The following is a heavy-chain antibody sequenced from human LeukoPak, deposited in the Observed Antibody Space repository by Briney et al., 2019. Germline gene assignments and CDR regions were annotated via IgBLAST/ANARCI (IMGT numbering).Heavy chain of an antibody. Sequence: PGGSLRLSCAASGFTFSGSAMHWVRQASGKGLEWVGRIRSKANSYATAYAASVKGRFTISRDDSKNTAYLQMNSLKTEDTAVYYCTRVRQSGYYSWGQGTLVTVSS. CDR3: TRVRQSGYYS. V-gene: IGHV3-73*01. J-gene: IGHJ4*02. D-gene: IGHD3-22*01. CDR1: GFTFSGSA. CDR2: IRSKANSYAT.